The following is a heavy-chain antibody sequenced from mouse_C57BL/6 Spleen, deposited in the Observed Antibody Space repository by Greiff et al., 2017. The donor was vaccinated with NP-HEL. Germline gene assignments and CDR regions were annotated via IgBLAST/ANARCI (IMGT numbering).Heavy chain of an antibody. CDR3: ARSIYYYGSSLYAMDY. J-gene: IGHJ4*01. Sequence: VKLQQPGAELVRPGSSVKLSCKASGYTFTSYWMDWVKQRPGQGLEWIGNIYPSDSETHYNQKFKDKATLTVDKSSSTAYMQLSSLTSEDSAVYYCARSIYYYGSSLYAMDYWGQGTSVTVSS. D-gene: IGHD1-1*01. V-gene: IGHV1-61*01. CDR2: IYPSDSET. CDR1: GYTFTSYW.